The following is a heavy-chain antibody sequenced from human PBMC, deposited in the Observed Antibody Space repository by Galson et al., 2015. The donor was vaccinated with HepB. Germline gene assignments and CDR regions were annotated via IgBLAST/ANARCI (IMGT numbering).Heavy chain of an antibody. CDR3: ALVVLSGSYWYFYF. D-gene: IGHD1-26*01. Sequence: SLRLSCAASGFTFSSFTMNWVRQAPGKKLEWVSYISTTGTNIFYVDSVKGRFAVSRDNAKNSLFLQMNSQRAEDTAIYYWALVVLSGSYWYFYFWGQGTLVTVSS. CDR1: GFTFSSFT. J-gene: IGHJ4*02. V-gene: IGHV3-48*01. CDR2: ISTTGTNI.